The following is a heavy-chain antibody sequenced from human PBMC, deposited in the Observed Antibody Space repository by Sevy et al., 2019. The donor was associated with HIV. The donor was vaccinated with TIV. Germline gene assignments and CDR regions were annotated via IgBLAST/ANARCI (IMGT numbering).Heavy chain of an antibody. V-gene: IGHV4-59*01. CDR2: IYNSGST. CDR1: GDSISRNY. J-gene: IGHJ6*02. D-gene: IGHD6-6*01. CDR3: VRSLGSSAAGYGMDV. Sequence: SETLSLTCTVSGDSISRNYWSWIRQTPGMGLEWIGFIYNSGSTKYNPSLKSRVSISEDGSKNEFSLGLSSVSIADTAVYYCVRSLGSSAAGYGMDVWGQGTTVTVSS.